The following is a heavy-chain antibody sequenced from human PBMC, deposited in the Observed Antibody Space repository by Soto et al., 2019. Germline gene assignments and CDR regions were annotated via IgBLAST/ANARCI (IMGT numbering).Heavy chain of an antibody. V-gene: IGHV1-2*02. CDR1: RSTLPDYF. CDR3: ARAIRGAYYNSPLDT. J-gene: IGHJ5*02. CDR2: INPYSGGA. D-gene: IGHD3-10*01. Sequence: SVKVSCQDSRSTLPDYFMHWVRQAPIQGLAWVGWINPYSGGADYAQSFQGRVTMTRDTSISTVYMELSRLRFDDTAVYYCARAIRGAYYNSPLDTWGQGTVVTVSS.